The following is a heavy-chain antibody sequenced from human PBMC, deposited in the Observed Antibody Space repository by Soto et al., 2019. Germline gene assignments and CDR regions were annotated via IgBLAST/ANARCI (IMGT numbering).Heavy chain of an antibody. Sequence: QVQLVQSGAEVKKPGASVKVSCKASGYTFTSYDINWVRQAAGQGLEWMGWMNPNSGNTGYAQKFQGRVTMTRNTSISTAYMGLNSLRSEDTAVYYCARGSLVAASEFDYWGQGTLVTVSS. CDR1: GYTFTSYD. CDR2: MNPNSGNT. V-gene: IGHV1-8*01. D-gene: IGHD5-12*01. CDR3: ARGSLVAASEFDY. J-gene: IGHJ4*02.